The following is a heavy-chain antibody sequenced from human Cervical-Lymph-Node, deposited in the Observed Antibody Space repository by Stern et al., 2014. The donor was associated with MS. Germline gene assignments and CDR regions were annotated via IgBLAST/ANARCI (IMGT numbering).Heavy chain of an antibody. J-gene: IGHJ4*02. CDR2: IDHSGRS. D-gene: IGHD6-6*01. CDR1: GDSISSGGYS. Sequence: QVQLQESGSGLVKPSQTLSLTCAVSGDSISSGGYSWSWIRPPPGKGLEWSGYIDHSGRSSYNPSLKSRVTISVDRSKNQFSLRLSSVTAADTAVYYCARGLYSSSSVWAYWGQGTLVTVSS. V-gene: IGHV4-30-2*01. CDR3: ARGLYSSSSVWAY.